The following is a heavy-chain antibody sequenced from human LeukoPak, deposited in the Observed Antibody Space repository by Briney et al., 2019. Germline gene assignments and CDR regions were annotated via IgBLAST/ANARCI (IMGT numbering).Heavy chain of an antibody. V-gene: IGHV3-23*01. D-gene: IGHD2-2*01. CDR3: AKDRGAAVVVPAAMFVY. Sequence: GGSLRLSCAASGFTFSSYAMSWVRQAPGKGLEWVSAISGSGGSTYYADSVKGRFTISRDNSKNTLYLQMNSLRAEDTAVYYCAKDRGAAVVVPAAMFVYWGQGTLVTVSS. CDR1: GFTFSSYA. CDR2: ISGSGGST. J-gene: IGHJ4*02.